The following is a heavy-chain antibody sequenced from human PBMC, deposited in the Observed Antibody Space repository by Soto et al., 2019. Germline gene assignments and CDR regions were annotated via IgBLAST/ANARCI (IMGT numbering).Heavy chain of an antibody. CDR3: ARDLAFGLSDY. J-gene: IGHJ4*02. V-gene: IGHV1-3*01. D-gene: IGHD3-10*01. CDR1: GYTFTSYA. Sequence: QVQLVQSGAEVKKPGASVKVSCKASGYTFTSYAMQWVRQAPGQRLEWMGWINAGNGNTKYSQKFQGRVTITRDTSASTAYMELSSLRSADTAVYYCARDLAFGLSDYWGQGTLVTVSS. CDR2: INAGNGNT.